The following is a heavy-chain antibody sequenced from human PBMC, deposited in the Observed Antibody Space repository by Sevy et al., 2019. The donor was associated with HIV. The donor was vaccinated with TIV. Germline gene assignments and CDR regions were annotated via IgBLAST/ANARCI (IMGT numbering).Heavy chain of an antibody. CDR1: GDSVSTSSAT. J-gene: IGHJ6*02. CDR2: TYYRSKWYS. Sequence: KQSQTLSLTCAISGDSVSTSSATWNWFRQSPSRGLEWLGRTYYRSKWYSDYEVSVKGRVTINPDTSKNQFSLHLESVTPEDTAVYFCARGDELNSYYDGMDVWGQGTTVTVSS. V-gene: IGHV6-1*01. CDR3: ARGDELNSYYDGMDV. D-gene: IGHD1-7*01.